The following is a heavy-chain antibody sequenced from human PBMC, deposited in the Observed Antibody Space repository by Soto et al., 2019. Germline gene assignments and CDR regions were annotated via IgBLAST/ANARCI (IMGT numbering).Heavy chain of an antibody. CDR1: GFTFSSYA. CDR3: AKDSPEVYGSWYPTFDY. J-gene: IGHJ4*02. V-gene: IGHV3-23*01. D-gene: IGHD6-13*01. Sequence: GGSLRLSCAASGFTFSSYAMSWVRQAPGKGLEWVSAISGSGGSTYYADSVKGRFTISRDNSKNTLYLQMNSLRAEDTAVYYCAKDSPEVYGSWYPTFDYWGQGTLVTVSS. CDR2: ISGSGGST.